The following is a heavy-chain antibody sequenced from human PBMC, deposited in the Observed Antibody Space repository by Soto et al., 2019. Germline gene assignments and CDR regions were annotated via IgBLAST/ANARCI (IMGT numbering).Heavy chain of an antibody. V-gene: IGHV4-59*01. Sequence: PSDTPSLTFTVSGCSINSNYWSWIRQPPGKGLEWIGYIYYSGSTNYNPSLKSRVTISVDTSKKQFYLKLNSVTAADTAVYYCARDRGATGACFDYWGQGTLVTVSS. CDR2: IYYSGST. D-gene: IGHD3-10*01. CDR1: GCSINSNY. CDR3: ARDRGATGACFDY. J-gene: IGHJ4*01.